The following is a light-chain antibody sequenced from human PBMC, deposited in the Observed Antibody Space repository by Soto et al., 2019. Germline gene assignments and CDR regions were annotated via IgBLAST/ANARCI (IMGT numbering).Light chain of an antibody. Sequence: ATQMTQSPSSLSASVGDRVTIACRASQGIRTELGWYQQKAGEAPKLLIYAASTLQSGVPPRFSGSGSGTDCTLTISSLQPEDFATYYCLQDYDYPRTFGQGTKVEMK. CDR3: LQDYDYPRT. CDR2: AAS. CDR1: QGIRTE. V-gene: IGKV1-6*01. J-gene: IGKJ1*01.